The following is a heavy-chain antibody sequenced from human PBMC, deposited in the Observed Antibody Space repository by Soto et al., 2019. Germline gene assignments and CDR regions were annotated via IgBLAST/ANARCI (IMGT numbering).Heavy chain of an antibody. D-gene: IGHD2-21*02. CDR2: INAGNGNT. Sequence: QVQLVQSGAEEKKPGASVKVSCKASGYTFTSYAMHWVRQAPGQRLEWMGWINAGNGNTKYSQKFQGRVTITRDTPASTDYMELSSLRSEDTAVYYCARQIVVVTALDYCGQGTLVTFSS. V-gene: IGHV1-3*05. CDR1: GYTFTSYA. CDR3: ARQIVVVTALDY. J-gene: IGHJ4*02.